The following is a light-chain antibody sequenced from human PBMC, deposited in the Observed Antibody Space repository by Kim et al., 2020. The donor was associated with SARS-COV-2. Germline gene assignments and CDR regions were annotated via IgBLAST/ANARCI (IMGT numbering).Light chain of an antibody. J-gene: IGKJ4*01. Sequence: GDRVTITGRASHGIGNYVAWYQQRPGKAPTLLIRGASILQSGVPSRFSGSGSETDFTLTITSLQPEDFGTYYCQQLKTYPLIFGGGTKLEI. CDR2: GAS. CDR3: QQLKTYPLI. V-gene: IGKV1-9*01. CDR1: HGIGNY.